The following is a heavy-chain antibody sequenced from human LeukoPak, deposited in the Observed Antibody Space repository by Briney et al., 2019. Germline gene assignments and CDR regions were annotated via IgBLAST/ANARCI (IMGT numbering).Heavy chain of an antibody. Sequence: PSETLSLTCTVSGGSISSGDDYWSWIRQPPGKGLEWIGYIYYSGSTHYNPSLKNRITISVDTSKNQFSLRLSSVTAADTAVYFCARAPLTFYYGMDVWGQGTTVTVSS. CDR1: GGSISSGDDY. V-gene: IGHV4-30-4*01. CDR2: IYYSGST. CDR3: ARAPLTFYYGMDV. J-gene: IGHJ6*02. D-gene: IGHD1-14*01.